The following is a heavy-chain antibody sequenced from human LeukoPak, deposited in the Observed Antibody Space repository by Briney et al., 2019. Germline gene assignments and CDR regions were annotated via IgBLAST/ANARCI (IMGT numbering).Heavy chain of an antibody. Sequence: GGSLRLSCVASGFGITTSWIHWVRQAPGRGLVWVSRVNPSGSSTNYADFVKGRFTISRDSARNTVYLQMNSLRADHSAVYYCARGNTGSSGLWDSWGQGTLVTVSS. CDR3: ARGNTGSSGLWDS. CDR2: VNPSGSST. V-gene: IGHV3-74*01. J-gene: IGHJ4*02. D-gene: IGHD1-26*01. CDR1: GFGITTSW.